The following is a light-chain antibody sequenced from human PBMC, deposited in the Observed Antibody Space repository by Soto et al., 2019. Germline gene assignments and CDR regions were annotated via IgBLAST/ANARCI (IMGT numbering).Light chain of an antibody. J-gene: IGKJ1*01. Sequence: EIVLTQSPGSLSLSPGVRAPASCRASQSVSSSHLAWYQKRPGQAPRLXXYGASNRVTGIPDRFRGSGSGTDLALSISSLETEDFAAYYCQQRTDRPPWTFGQGTKVDIK. V-gene: IGKV3D-20*02. CDR2: GAS. CDR3: QQRTDRPPWT. CDR1: QSVSSSH.